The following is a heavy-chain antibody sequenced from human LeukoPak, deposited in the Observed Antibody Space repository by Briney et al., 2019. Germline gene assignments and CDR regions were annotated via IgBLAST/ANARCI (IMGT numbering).Heavy chain of an antibody. CDR2: INPSGGST. Sequence: GGSLRLSCSASRFTLSNYAMNWVRHAPGSGLEWVSAINPSGGSTYYADSVKGRFTISRDNTKYTLYLQMNSLRAEDTALYFCAKAVSHSYFDFWGQGTLVTVSA. J-gene: IGHJ4*02. D-gene: IGHD6-19*01. V-gene: IGHV3-23*01. CDR1: RFTLSNYA. CDR3: AKAVSHSYFDF.